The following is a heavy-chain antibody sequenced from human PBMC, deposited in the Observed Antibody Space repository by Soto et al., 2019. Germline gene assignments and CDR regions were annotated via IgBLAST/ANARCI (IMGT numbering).Heavy chain of an antibody. J-gene: IGHJ5*02. D-gene: IGHD3-22*01. V-gene: IGHV4-39*01. CDR1: GGSISSSSYY. CDR3: ARHPYYYISSGYYWFDP. Sequence: SETLSLTCTVFGGSISSSSYYWVWIRQPPGKGLEWIGSIYYSGSTYYNPSLKSRGTISVDTSKNQFSLKLISVTPADTTVYYFARHPYYYISSGYYWFDPWGQGTLVPVSS. CDR2: IYYSGST.